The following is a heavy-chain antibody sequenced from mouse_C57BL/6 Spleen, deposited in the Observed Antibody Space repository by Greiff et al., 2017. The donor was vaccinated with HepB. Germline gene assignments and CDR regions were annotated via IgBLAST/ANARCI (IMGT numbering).Heavy chain of an antibody. J-gene: IGHJ2*01. CDR1: GYTFTSYW. CDR3: AREGGFTTVVGDY. CDR2: IYPGSGST. Sequence: QVQLQQPGAELVKPGASVKMSCKASGYTFTSYWITWVKQRPGQGLEWIGDIYPGSGSTNYNEKFKSKATLTVDTSSSTAYMQLSSLTSEDSAVYDCAREGGFTTVVGDYWGQGTTLTVSS. D-gene: IGHD1-1*01. V-gene: IGHV1-55*01.